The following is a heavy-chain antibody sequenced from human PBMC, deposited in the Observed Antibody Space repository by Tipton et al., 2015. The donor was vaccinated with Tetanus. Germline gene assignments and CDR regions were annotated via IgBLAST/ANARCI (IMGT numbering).Heavy chain of an antibody. V-gene: IGHV3-21*06. CDR1: GFTFSSHS. CDR2: ISSTSSYT. CDR3: VTGRVFDY. J-gene: IGHJ4*02. Sequence: SLRLSCAASGFTFSSHSINWVRQSPGKGLQWVSSISSTSSYTSYTDSVKGRFTISRDNGRNSLYLQMNNLTEEDTGVYYCVTGRVFDYWGQGTLVTVSS.